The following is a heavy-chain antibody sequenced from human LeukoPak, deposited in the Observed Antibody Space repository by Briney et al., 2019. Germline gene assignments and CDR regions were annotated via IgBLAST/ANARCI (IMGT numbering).Heavy chain of an antibody. Sequence: PSETLSLTCTVSGYSISSGYYWGWIRQPPGKGLEWIGSIYHSGSTYYNPSLKSRVTISVDTSKNQFSLKLSSVTAADTAVYYCARAIDLMDWFDPWVQGTLVTVSS. D-gene: IGHD2-15*01. V-gene: IGHV4-38-2*02. CDR1: GYSISSGYY. CDR2: IYHSGST. CDR3: ARAIDLMDWFDP. J-gene: IGHJ5*02.